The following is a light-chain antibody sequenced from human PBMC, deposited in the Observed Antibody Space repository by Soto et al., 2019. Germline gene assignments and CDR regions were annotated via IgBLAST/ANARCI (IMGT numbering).Light chain of an antibody. CDR3: QQYGSSPGDT. CDR2: GAS. V-gene: IGKV3-20*01. J-gene: IGKJ2*01. CDR1: QSVSSSY. Sequence: EIVLTQSPGTLSLSPGERATLSCRASQSVSSSYLAWYQQKPGQAPRLLIYGASSRATGIPDRFSGSGSGTDFTLTISRLEPEDFAVYYCQQYGSSPGDTFGQGT.